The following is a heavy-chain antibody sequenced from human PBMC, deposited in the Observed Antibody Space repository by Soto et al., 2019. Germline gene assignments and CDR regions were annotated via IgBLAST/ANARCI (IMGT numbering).Heavy chain of an antibody. J-gene: IGHJ4*02. CDR2: ISDSGGTT. CDR1: GFTFSNYA. V-gene: IGHV3-23*01. D-gene: IGHD6-25*01. Sequence: EVQLLESGGGLVQPGRSLRLSCAASGFTFSNYAMSWVRQAPGQGLDWVSAISDSGGTTYYADSVKGRFTISRDNSKNTLFLQMNSLRAEDAAVYYCAKFFVETGSNSGWPWSFPYWGQGNLVTVSS. CDR3: AKFFVETGSNSGWPWSFPY.